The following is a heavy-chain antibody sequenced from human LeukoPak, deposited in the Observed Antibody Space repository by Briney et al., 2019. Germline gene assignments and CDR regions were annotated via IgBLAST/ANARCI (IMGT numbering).Heavy chain of an antibody. V-gene: IGHV4-61*02. J-gene: IGHJ4*02. D-gene: IGHD3-3*01. CDR3: ARITYYDFWSGYYTFDY. Sequence: SETLSLTCTVSGGSISSGSYYWSWIRQPAGTGLEWIGRIYTSGSTNYNPSLKSRVTISVDTSKNQFSLKLSSVTAADTAVYYCARITYYDFWSGYYTFDYWGQGTLVTVPS. CDR1: GGSISSGSYY. CDR2: IYTSGST.